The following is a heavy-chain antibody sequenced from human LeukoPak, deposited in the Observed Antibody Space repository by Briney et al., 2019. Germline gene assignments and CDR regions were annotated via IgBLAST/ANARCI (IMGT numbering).Heavy chain of an antibody. CDR3: ARDRGGSYFAYAFDI. D-gene: IGHD1-26*01. Sequence: GSLRLSCAASGFTFSSYAMHWVRQAPGKGLEWVAVISYDGSNKYYADSVKGRFTISRDNSKNTLYLQMNSLRAEDTAVYYCARDRGGSYFAYAFDIWGQGTMVTVSS. CDR2: ISYDGSNK. J-gene: IGHJ3*02. CDR1: GFTFSSYA. V-gene: IGHV3-30-3*01.